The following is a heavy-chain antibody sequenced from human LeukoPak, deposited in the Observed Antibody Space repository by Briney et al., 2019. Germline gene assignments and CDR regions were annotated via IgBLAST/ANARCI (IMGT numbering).Heavy chain of an antibody. J-gene: IGHJ4*02. CDR1: GGSIGSYY. Sequence: SETLSLTCTVSGGSIGSYYWSWIRQPPGKGLEWIGYIYYSGSTNYNPSLKSRVTISVDTSKNQFSLKLSSVTAADTAVYYCARRVEYCSGGSCYPYFDYWGQGTLVTVSS. V-gene: IGHV4-59*08. CDR3: ARRVEYCSGGSCYPYFDY. CDR2: IYYSGST. D-gene: IGHD2-15*01.